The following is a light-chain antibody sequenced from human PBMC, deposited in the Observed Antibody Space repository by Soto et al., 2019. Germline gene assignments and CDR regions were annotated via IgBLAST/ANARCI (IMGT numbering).Light chain of an antibody. J-gene: IGKJ5*01. Sequence: DIQMTQSPSSLSASVGDRVTITCRASQSISRYLNWYQQKPGKAPNLLIYVASSLQSEVPSRFSGSGSGTDFTLTITSLQPEDFATYYCQQSYGTPITFAQGTRLAIK. CDR3: QQSYGTPIT. CDR1: QSISRY. CDR2: VAS. V-gene: IGKV1-39*01.